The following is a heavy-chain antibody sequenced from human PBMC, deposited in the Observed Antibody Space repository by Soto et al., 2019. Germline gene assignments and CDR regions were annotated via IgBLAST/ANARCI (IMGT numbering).Heavy chain of an antibody. CDR2: ISAYNGKT. CDR1: GYTFISYG. J-gene: IGHJ4*02. V-gene: IGHV1-18*01. D-gene: IGHD6-13*01. Sequence: QVQLVQSGAEVKKTGASVEVSCKGSGYTFISYGISWVRQAPGQGLEWMGWISAYNGKTNYAQKFQGRVTMTTDTSTSTAYMELRSLRSDVTVVYYCARAGFSPSWLCILATGVHRVEIDYWGQGTLITVSS. CDR3: ARAGFSPSWLCILATGVHRVEIDY.